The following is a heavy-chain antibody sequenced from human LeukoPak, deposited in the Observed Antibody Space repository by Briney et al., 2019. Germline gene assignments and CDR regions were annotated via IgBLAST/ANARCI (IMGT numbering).Heavy chain of an antibody. V-gene: IGHV3-74*01. Sequence: PGGSLRLSCAASGFPFNSFWMHWVRQAPGKGLVWVSDMNEYSTTIRYADSVKGRFTISRDNSKNTLYLQMNSLRAEDTAVYYCAKDSSGYAFDYWGQGTLVTVSS. CDR1: GFPFNSFW. D-gene: IGHD3-22*01. CDR2: MNEYSTTI. J-gene: IGHJ4*02. CDR3: AKDSSGYAFDY.